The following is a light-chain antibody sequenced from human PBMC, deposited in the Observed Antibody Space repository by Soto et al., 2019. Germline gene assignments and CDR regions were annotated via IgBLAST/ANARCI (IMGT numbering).Light chain of an antibody. CDR2: EGS. CDR1: NNDVGSYNL. Sequence: QSALTQPASVSGSPGQSITISCTGTNNDVGSYNLVSWYQQHPGKTPKLMIHEGSKRPSGVSNRFSGSKSGNTASLTISGLQAEDEADYYCCSYAGSSTWVFGGGTKLTVL. J-gene: IGLJ3*02. CDR3: CSYAGSSTWV. V-gene: IGLV2-23*01.